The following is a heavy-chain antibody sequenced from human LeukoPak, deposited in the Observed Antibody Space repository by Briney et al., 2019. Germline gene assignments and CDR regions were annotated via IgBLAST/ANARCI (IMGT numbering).Heavy chain of an antibody. J-gene: IGHJ4*02. D-gene: IGHD3-22*01. CDR3: ARDQERWLPSPPDC. Sequence: ASVTVSCKASGYTFTSYGISWVRQAPGQGLEWMGWISAYNGNTNYAQKLQGRVTMTTDTSTSTVYRELRSLRSDDTATYYCARDQERWLPSPPDCWGKGTLVTVSS. V-gene: IGHV1-18*01. CDR2: ISAYNGNT. CDR1: GYTFTSYG.